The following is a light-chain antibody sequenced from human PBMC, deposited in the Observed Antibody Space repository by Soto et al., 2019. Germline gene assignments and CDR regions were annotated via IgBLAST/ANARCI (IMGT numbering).Light chain of an antibody. CDR2: EVN. Sequence: QSVLTQPASVSGSPGQSITISCTGTSSDIGTYNLVSWYQQHPGKAPKLMIYEVNKRPSGVSDRFSGSKSGNTASLTISGLQAEDEADYYCCSYAGSSTLYVFGTGTKGTV. CDR3: CSYAGSSTLYV. CDR1: SSDIGTYNL. V-gene: IGLV2-23*02. J-gene: IGLJ1*01.